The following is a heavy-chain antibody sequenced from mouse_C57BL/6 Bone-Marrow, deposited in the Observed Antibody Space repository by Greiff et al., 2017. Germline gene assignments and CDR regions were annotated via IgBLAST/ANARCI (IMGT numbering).Heavy chain of an antibody. CDR1: GYTFTSYW. CDR3: ARRDDYDRGGYYAMDY. D-gene: IGHD2-4*01. J-gene: IGHJ4*01. V-gene: IGHV1-55*01. CDR2: IYPGSGST. Sequence: VQLQQPGAELVKPGASVKMSCKASGYTFTSYWITWVKQRPGQGLEWIGDIYPGSGSTNYNEKFKSKATLTVDTSSSTAYMQLSSLTSEDSAVYYCARRDDYDRGGYYAMDYWGQGTSVTVSS.